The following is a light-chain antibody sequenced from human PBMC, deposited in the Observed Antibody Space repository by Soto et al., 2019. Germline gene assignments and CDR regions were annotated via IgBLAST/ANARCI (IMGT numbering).Light chain of an antibody. J-gene: IGLJ1*01. V-gene: IGLV1-40*01. CDR1: SSNIGATYD. CDR2: GNS. Sequence: QAVVTQPPSVSGAPGQRVTISCTGSSSNIGATYDVQWYQQLPGTAPKLLIYGNSNRPSGVPDRFSGSKSGTSASLAITGLQADDEADYYCQSYDSSLSAHYVFRTGTKLTVL. CDR3: QSYDSSLSAHYV.